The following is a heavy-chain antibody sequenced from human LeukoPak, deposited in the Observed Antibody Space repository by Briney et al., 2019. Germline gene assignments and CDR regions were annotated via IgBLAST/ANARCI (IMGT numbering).Heavy chain of an antibody. CDR2: FDPEDGET. V-gene: IGHV1-24*01. J-gene: IGHJ4*02. Sequence: ASVKVSCKVSGYTLTELSMHWVRQAPGKGLEWMGGFDPEDGETIYAQKFQGRVTMTEDTSTDTAYMELSSLRSEDTAVYYCTTAPLASCGGDCYSGDYWGQGTLVTVSS. CDR1: GYTLTELS. CDR3: TTAPLASCGGDCYSGDY. D-gene: IGHD2-21*01.